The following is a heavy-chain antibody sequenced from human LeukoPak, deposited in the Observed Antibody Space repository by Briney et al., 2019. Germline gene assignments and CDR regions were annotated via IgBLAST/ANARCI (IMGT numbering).Heavy chain of an antibody. V-gene: IGHV3-21*01. CDR2: ISSSSSYI. D-gene: IGHD1-1*01. CDR3: ARTRAGIQAGFDY. CDR1: GFTFSSYS. Sequence: GGSLRLSCAGSGFTFSSYSMNWVRQAPGKGLEWVSAISSSSSYIYYADSVKGRFTISRDNARNSLYLQMNSLRVEDTAVYYCARTRAGIQAGFDYWGQGTLVTVSS. J-gene: IGHJ4*02.